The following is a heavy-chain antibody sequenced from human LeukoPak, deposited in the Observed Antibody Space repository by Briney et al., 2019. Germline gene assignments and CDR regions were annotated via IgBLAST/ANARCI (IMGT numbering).Heavy chain of an antibody. V-gene: IGHV3-23*01. CDR1: GFTFSSYA. Sequence: GGSPRLSCAASGFTFSSYAINWVRQAPGKGLEWVSAISGSGGSTYYADSVKGRFTISRDNSKNTLYLQMNSLRVEDTAVYYCAKDLNWNPLCLDYWGQGTLVTVSS. CDR3: AKDLNWNPLCLDY. CDR2: ISGSGGST. D-gene: IGHD1-20*01. J-gene: IGHJ4*02.